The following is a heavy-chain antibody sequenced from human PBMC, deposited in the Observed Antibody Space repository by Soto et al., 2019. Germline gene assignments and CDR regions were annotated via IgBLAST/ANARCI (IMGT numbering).Heavy chain of an antibody. CDR1: GFTFSTYA. V-gene: IGHV3-23*01. J-gene: IGHJ3*02. CDR2: ISASGEST. CDR3: AHPRGYGVFDAYDI. Sequence: LRLSCAASGFTFSTYAMSWVRQAPGKGLEWVSAISASGESTYSADSVKGRFTISRDNSMNALYLQMSSLRIEDTAVYYCAHPRGYGVFDAYDIWGQGTMVTVSS. D-gene: IGHD4-17*01.